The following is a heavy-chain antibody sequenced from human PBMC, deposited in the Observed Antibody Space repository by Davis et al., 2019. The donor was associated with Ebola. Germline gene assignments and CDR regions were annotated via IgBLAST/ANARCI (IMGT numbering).Heavy chain of an antibody. CDR2: ITSGNSM. CDR1: GFTFSSNS. D-gene: IGHD6-19*01. CDR3: ARAPAGRWQWPATACYY. Sequence: GESLKISCAATGFTFSSNSMNWVRQAPGKGLEWVSSITSGNSMTYADSLKGRFTISRDSARNSVYLQLNSLRPEDTALYYCARAPAGRWQWPATACYYWGQGTLVTVSS. V-gene: IGHV3-21*01. J-gene: IGHJ4*02.